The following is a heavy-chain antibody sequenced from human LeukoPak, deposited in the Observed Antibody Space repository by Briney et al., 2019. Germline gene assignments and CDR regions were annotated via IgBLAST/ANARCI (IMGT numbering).Heavy chain of an antibody. CDR2: IFYSGST. Sequence: PSETLSLPCTLSGGSVSSYYGNWLPQPPEKALEWIGYIFYSGSTNYNPSLKSRVTISVDTSKNQFSLKLSSVTAADTAVDYCARGRPIDYWGQGTLVTVSS. CDR1: GGSVSSYY. J-gene: IGHJ4*02. CDR3: ARGRPIDY. V-gene: IGHV4-59*02.